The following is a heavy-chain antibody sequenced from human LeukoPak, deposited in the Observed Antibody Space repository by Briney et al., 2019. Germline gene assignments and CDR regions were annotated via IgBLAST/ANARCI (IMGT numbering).Heavy chain of an antibody. J-gene: IGHJ4*02. CDR1: GASISSYY. V-gene: IGHV4-59*12. D-gene: IGHD1-1*01. CDR3: ARGHDVDY. Sequence: SETLSLTCTVSGASISSYYWNWIRQSPGKGLEWIGYIHVSGGTSYDPSLKSRVTISIDTSNNQFSLKLSSVTAADTAVYYCARGHDVDYWGQGTLVTVSS. CDR2: IHVSGGT.